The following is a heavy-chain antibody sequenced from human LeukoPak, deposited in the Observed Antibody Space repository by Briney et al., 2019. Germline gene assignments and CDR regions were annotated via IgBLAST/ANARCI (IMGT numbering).Heavy chain of an antibody. CDR3: AKDSATTSLDYFDY. D-gene: IGHD1-26*01. J-gene: IGHJ4*02. CDR1: GFTFSSYA. CDR2: ISGSGGST. V-gene: IGHV3-23*01. Sequence: GGSLRLSCAASGFTFSSYAMSWVRQAPGKGLEWVSAISGSGGSTYYADSVKGRFTIPRDNPKNTLYLQMHSLRAEDTAVYYCAKDSATTSLDYFDYWGQGTLVTVSS.